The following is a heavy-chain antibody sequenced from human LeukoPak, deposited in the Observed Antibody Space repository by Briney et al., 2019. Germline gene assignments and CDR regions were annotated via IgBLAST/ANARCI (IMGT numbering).Heavy chain of an antibody. CDR1: GFTSSSYW. D-gene: IGHD6-19*01. Sequence: GGSLKLSCAASGFTSSSYWMSWVRQAPGKGLEWVANIKQDGSEKYYVDSVKGRFTISRDNAKNSLYLQMNSLRAEDTAVYYCARDRGSSGWYEFDSWGQGTLVTVSS. CDR3: ARDRGSSGWYEFDS. V-gene: IGHV3-7*01. CDR2: IKQDGSEK. J-gene: IGHJ4*02.